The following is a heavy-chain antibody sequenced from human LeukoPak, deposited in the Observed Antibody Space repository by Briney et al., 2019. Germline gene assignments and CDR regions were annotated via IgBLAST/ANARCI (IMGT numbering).Heavy chain of an antibody. D-gene: IGHD3-22*01. CDR2: ISGSGGST. Sequence: GGSLRLACAASGFTASSYAMSWGRQAPGKGLEWVSAISGSGGSTYYADSVKGRFTISRDNSKNTLYLQMNSLRAEDTAVYYCAKDWLDYYDSSGSSSNWFDAWDQGSLVTVSS. CDR3: AKDWLDYYDSSGSSSNWFDA. J-gene: IGHJ5*02. V-gene: IGHV3-23*01. CDR1: GFTASSYA.